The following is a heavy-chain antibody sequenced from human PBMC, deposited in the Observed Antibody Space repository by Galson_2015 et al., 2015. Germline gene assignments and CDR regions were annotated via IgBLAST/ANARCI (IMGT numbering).Heavy chain of an antibody. CDR1: GYTFTSYG. CDR2: ISVYNGNT. J-gene: IGHJ4*01. CDR3: SREPDRGYSYGFGGY. Sequence: QSGAEVKNPGASVTVSCKASGYTFTSYGFNWVSQAPGQGLEWMGWISVYNGNTNYAQKFQGRVTMTTVTSTNTAYMEVRSLRSEDTAVYYWSREPDRGYSYGFGGYSGQGTLAIASS. D-gene: IGHD5-18*01. V-gene: IGHV1-18*04.